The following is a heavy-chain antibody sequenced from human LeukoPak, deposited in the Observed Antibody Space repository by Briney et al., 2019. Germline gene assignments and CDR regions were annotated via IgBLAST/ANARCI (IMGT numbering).Heavy chain of an antibody. J-gene: IGHJ4*02. CDR2: MNPNSGYT. CDR1: GYTFTTYD. CDR3: ARVAGSIDY. Sequence: ASVKISCKASGYTFTTYDINWVRQATGQGLEWMGWMNPNSGYTGYAQKFQGRVTITRDTSISAAYMELSSLRSEDTAVYYCARVAGSIDYWGQGTLVTVSS. V-gene: IGHV1-8*03. D-gene: IGHD6-19*01.